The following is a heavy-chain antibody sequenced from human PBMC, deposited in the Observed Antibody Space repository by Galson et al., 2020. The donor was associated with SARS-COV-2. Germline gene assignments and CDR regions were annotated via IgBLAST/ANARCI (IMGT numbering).Heavy chain of an antibody. J-gene: IGHJ5*02. CDR1: GFTFNDYA. CDR2: ISWNSDNI. Sequence: TGGSLRLSCAASGFTFNDYAMHWVRQPPGKGLEWVSGISWNSDNIAYADSAKGRFTISRDNAKNSLYLQMNSLRTEDTAFYYCAKDPEFGPMVVGSGWLDPWGQGTLVIVSS. D-gene: IGHD2-15*01. V-gene: IGHV3-9*01. CDR3: AKDPEFGPMVVGSGWLDP.